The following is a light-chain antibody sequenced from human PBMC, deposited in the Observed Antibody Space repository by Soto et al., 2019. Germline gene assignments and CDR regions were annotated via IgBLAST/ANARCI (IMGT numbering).Light chain of an antibody. CDR1: QSLLQSNGYNY. Sequence: DIVLTQSPLSLPATPGEPASISCRASQSLLQSNGYNYLAWFLQKPGQSPQLLIYLASTRASGVPDRFSDSGSGTDFTLKISRVEAEDAGVYYCMQALQTPRTFGGGTKVEI. J-gene: IGKJ4*01. CDR2: LAS. CDR3: MQALQTPRT. V-gene: IGKV2-28*01.